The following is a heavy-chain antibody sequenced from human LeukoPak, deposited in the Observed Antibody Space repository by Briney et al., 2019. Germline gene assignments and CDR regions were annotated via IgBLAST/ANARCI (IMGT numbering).Heavy chain of an antibody. V-gene: IGHV3-48*03. CDR2: ISRSASTI. CDR1: GFTFSTYE. D-gene: IGHD4-23*01. Sequence: QPGGSLRLSCAASGFTFSTYEMNWVRQAPGKGLGWVSYISRSASTIYYAESVKGRFTISRDDAKNSLYLQMNSLTAEDTAVYYCARDLGYGGNTLNYWGQGTLVTVSS. CDR3: ARDLGYGGNTLNY. J-gene: IGHJ4*02.